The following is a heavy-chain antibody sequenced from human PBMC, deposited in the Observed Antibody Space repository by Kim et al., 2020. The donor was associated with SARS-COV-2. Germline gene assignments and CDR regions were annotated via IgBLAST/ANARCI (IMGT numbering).Heavy chain of an antibody. V-gene: IGHV3-73*01. D-gene: IGHD1-7*01. J-gene: IGHJ3*02. CDR3: TRVPGTTLAFWAAFDI. Sequence: GGSLRLSCAASGFIFSGSAMHWVRQASGKGLEWVGRIRSKANSYESAYAVSGKRRIAIASYDSKTTTYLQMNSLKTEDTAVYYCTRVPGTTLAFWAAFDIWGQGTMVTVSS. CDR1: GFIFSGSA. CDR2: IRSKANSYES.